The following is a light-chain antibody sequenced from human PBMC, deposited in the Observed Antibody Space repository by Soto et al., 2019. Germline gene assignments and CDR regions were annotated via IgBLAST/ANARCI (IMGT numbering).Light chain of an antibody. Sequence: QSALTQPASVSGSPGQSITISCTGTSSVIGTYNFVSWYQQHPGKAPQLLIYDVSFRPSGVSDRFSGSKSGSTASLTISGLQSKDEANYLCSSYAASSAVVFGGGTKVTVL. V-gene: IGLV2-14*03. J-gene: IGLJ2*01. CDR1: SSVIGTYNF. CDR2: DVS. CDR3: SSYAASSAVV.